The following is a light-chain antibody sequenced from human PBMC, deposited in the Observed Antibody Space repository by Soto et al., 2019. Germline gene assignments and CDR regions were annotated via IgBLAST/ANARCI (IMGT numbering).Light chain of an antibody. V-gene: IGLV2-14*01. CDR1: SSDVGGYNY. Sequence: QSALTQPASVSESPGQSITVYCTGTSSDVGGYNYVSWYQQHPGKAPKLMIYDVSDRPSGVSNRFSGSKSGNTASLTISGLQAEDEADYYCSSYSSSSTLYVFGTGTKLTVL. CDR2: DVS. J-gene: IGLJ1*01. CDR3: SSYSSSSTLYV.